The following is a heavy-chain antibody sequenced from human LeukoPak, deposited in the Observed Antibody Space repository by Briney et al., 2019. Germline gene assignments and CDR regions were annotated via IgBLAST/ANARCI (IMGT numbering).Heavy chain of an antibody. D-gene: IGHD3-10*01. CDR1: GFTFSRYW. J-gene: IGHJ3*02. CDR2: IKHDGSEE. V-gene: IGHV3-7*03. CDR3: AKDTAITMVRGNHAFDI. Sequence: GGSLRLSCAASGFTFSRYWMTWVRQAPGKGLEWVANIKHDGSEEYYVGSVKGRFTISSDNAKNSLYLQMNSLRAEDTALYYCAKDTAITMVRGNHAFDIWGQGTMVTVSS.